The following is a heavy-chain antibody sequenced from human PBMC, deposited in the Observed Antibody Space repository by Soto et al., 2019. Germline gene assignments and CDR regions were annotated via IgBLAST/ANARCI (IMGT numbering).Heavy chain of an antibody. CDR1: GFTFSTYA. D-gene: IGHD4-17*01. J-gene: IGHJ3*01. CDR2: ISAGAGST. Sequence: GGSLRLSCTASGFTFSTYAMAWVRQAPGKGLEWVSAISAGAGSTYYADSVNGRFTISRVNSINMLYLQMNSLRTEDTAVYFCAHPRGYGVFDAYDFWGQGAMVTVSS. CDR3: AHPRGYGVFDAYDF. V-gene: IGHV3-23*01.